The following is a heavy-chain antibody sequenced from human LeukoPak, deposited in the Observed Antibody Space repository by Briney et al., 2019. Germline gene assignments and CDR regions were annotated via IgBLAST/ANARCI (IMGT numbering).Heavy chain of an antibody. J-gene: IGHJ3*02. CDR2: MYYSGSI. D-gene: IGHD6-19*01. V-gene: IGHV4-39*01. CDR3: ARHVDSGWHRGLDI. CDR1: GGSIRTSSYY. Sequence: PSETLSLTCVVSGGSIRTSSYYWAWIRQPPGKGLEWIVSMYYSGSIYYNSSLKSRITVSADTSKNQLSLKLSSVTAADTAVYYCARHVDSGWHRGLDIWGQGTMVTVSS.